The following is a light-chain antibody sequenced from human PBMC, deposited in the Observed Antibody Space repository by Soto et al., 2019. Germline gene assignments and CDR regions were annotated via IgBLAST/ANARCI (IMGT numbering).Light chain of an antibody. V-gene: IGKV3-20*01. J-gene: IGKJ2*03. CDR3: QQYGSSPRYS. CDR2: ATS. Sequence: EIVLTQSPGTLSLSLGERATLSCRASQSVSSNYLAWYQQKPGQAPRLLIYATSNRATGIPDRFSGSGSGTDFTLTIRRLEPEDFAVYYCQQYGSSPRYSFGQGTNLEIK. CDR1: QSVSSNY.